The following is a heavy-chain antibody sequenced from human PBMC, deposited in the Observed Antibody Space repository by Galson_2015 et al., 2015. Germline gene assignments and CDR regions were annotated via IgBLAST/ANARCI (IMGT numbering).Heavy chain of an antibody. CDR3: TRGRRTGYSSSWYRATEFDY. CDR1: GFTFGDYA. Sequence: LRLSCAASGFTFGDYAMSWFRQAPGKGLEWVGFIRSKAYGGTTEYAASVKGRFTISRDDSKSIAYLQMNSLKTEDTAVYYCTRGRRTGYSSSWYRATEFDYWGQGTLVTVSS. V-gene: IGHV3-49*03. J-gene: IGHJ4*02. D-gene: IGHD6-13*01. CDR2: IRSKAYGGTT.